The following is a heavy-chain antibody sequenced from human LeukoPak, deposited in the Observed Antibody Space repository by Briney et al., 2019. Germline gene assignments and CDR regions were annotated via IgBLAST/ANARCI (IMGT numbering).Heavy chain of an antibody. CDR2: INHSGST. D-gene: IGHD5-18*01. CDR3: ARLEGTAMGMGSYYYYYYGMDV. J-gene: IGHJ6*02. V-gene: IGHV4-34*01. Sequence: SETLSLTCAVYGGSFSGYYWSWIRQPPGKGLEWIGEINHSGSTNYNPSLKSRITISVDTSKDQFSLKLSSVTAADTAVYYCARLEGTAMGMGSYYYYYYGMDVWGQGTTVTVSS. CDR1: GGSFSGYY.